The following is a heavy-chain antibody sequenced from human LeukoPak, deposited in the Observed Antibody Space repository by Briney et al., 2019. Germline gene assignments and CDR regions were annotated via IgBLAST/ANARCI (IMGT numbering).Heavy chain of an antibody. D-gene: IGHD6-13*01. V-gene: IGHV3-23*01. J-gene: IGHJ4*02. CDR3: AKAGYSSSRYALLNYFDY. Sequence: GGSLRLSCAVSGFTFSSYDMSWVRQAPGKGLEWVSGISGSGVSTYYADSVKGRFTISRDNSKNTLYLQMNSLRAEDTAVYYCAKAGYSSSRYALLNYFDYWGQGTLVTVSS. CDR1: GFTFSSYD. CDR2: ISGSGVST.